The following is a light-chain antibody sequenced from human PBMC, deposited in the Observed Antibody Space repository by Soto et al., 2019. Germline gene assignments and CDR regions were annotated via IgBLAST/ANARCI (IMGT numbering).Light chain of an antibody. Sequence: EIVLTQYPGPLSWSPGERAPLSCGASQSVRNRLLAWYQQKPGQPPRLLIYDASTRATATPERLRGSGYGTDFTLTISRLEPEDFEVYYCHQYDTIVQTFGQGTQVDIK. J-gene: IGKJ1*01. CDR2: DAS. CDR3: HQYDTIVQT. CDR1: QSVRNRL. V-gene: IGKV3-20*01.